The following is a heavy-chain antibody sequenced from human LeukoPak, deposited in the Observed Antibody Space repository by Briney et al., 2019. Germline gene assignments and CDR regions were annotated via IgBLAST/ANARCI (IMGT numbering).Heavy chain of an antibody. D-gene: IGHD6-13*01. CDR2: IYYSGST. CDR1: VGSLSRFY. CDR3: ARAISSGWYSNVEYFDL. V-gene: IGHV4-59*01. Sequence: SETLSLTCTVSVGSLSRFYWSWMRQPPGGGREWMGYIYYSGSTNYNPSLKSRVTISVDTSKNQFSLKLSSVAAADTAVYYCARAISSGWYSNVEYFDLWGRGTLVTVSS. J-gene: IGHJ2*01.